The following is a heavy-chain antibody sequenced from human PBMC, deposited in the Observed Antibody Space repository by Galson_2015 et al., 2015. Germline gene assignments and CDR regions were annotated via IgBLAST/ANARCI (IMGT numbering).Heavy chain of an antibody. CDR1: GFTFSSYS. Sequence: SLRLSCAASGFTFSSYSMNWVRQAPGKGLEWVSSISSSSSYIYYADSVKGRFTISRGNAKNSLYLQMNSLRAEDTAVYYCARSGHCSGGSCYLTGPYYMDVWGKGTTVTVSS. CDR3: ARSGHCSGGSCYLTGPYYMDV. CDR2: ISSSSSYI. V-gene: IGHV3-21*01. J-gene: IGHJ6*03. D-gene: IGHD2-15*01.